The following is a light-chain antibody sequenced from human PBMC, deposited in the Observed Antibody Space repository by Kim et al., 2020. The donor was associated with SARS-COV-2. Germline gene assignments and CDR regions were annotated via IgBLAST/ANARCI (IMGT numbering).Light chain of an antibody. CDR1: QSVRSSY. V-gene: IGKV3-20*01. CDR2: GAS. J-gene: IGKJ2*01. CDR3: QQTDT. Sequence: GTLSFSPGEGATLSCRASQSVRSSYLAWYQQKPGQSPRLLISGASTRATGIPDRFSGSGSGTDFTLTINRLEPEDFAVYYCQQTDTFGQGTKLEI.